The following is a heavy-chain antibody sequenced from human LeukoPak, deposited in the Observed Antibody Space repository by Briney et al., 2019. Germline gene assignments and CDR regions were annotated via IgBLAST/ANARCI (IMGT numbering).Heavy chain of an antibody. CDR3: ARGRVPAAMPFDY. V-gene: IGHV1-69*06. CDR1: VGTFSSYA. CDR2: IIPIFGTA. Sequence: SVTVSCKASVGTFSSYAIIWVRQAPRQRLEGMGGIIPIFGTANYAQKFQGRVTITADKSTSTAHMEMSSLRSEDTAVYYCARGRVPAAMPFDYWGQGTLVTVSS. J-gene: IGHJ4*02. D-gene: IGHD2-2*01.